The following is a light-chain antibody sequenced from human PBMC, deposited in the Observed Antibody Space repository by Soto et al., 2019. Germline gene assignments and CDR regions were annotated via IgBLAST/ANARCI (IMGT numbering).Light chain of an antibody. J-gene: IGLJ3*02. CDR1: SSDVGGYNY. Sequence: QSMLTQPPSASGSPGQSVTISCTGNSSDVGGYNYVSWYQQYPGRAPKLMIYEVTKRPSGVPDRFSGSKSGNTASLTVSGLQAEDEADYYCSSYAASNNFYFVFGGGTQLTVL. V-gene: IGLV2-8*01. CDR2: EVT. CDR3: SSYAASNNFYFV.